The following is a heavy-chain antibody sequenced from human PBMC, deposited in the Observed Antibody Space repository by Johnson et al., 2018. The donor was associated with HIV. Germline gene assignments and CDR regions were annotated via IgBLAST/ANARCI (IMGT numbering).Heavy chain of an antibody. J-gene: IGHJ3*02. Sequence: QVQLVESGGGVVQPGRSLRLSCAASGFTFSSYAMHWVRQAPGRGLEWVAIISYDGSNKYYADSVKGRFTISRDNSKNTLYLQMNSLRAEDTAVYYCASSQGSGEGAFDIWGQGTRVTVSS. V-gene: IGHV3-30-3*01. CDR2: ISYDGSNK. CDR1: GFTFSSYA. CDR3: ASSQGSGEGAFDI.